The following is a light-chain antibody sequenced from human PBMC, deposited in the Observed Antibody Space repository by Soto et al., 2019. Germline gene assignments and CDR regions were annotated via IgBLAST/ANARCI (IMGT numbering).Light chain of an antibody. Sequence: DIQVTQSPSTLSASVGDIDTITRRASQSIGTWLAWYQQKPGKAPKLLIYKASTLKSGVPSRFSGSGSGTEFTLTISSLQPDDFATYYCQHYNSYSEAFGQGTKVDIK. V-gene: IGKV1-5*03. CDR1: QSIGTW. CDR3: QHYNSYSEA. CDR2: KAS. J-gene: IGKJ1*01.